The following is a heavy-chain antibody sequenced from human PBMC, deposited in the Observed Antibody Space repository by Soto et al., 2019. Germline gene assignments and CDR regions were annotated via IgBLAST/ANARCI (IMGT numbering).Heavy chain of an antibody. CDR1: GFPFSSYA. D-gene: IGHD5-18*01. CDR3: AKSSGSQYYYYYYMDV. V-gene: IGHV3-23*01. CDR2: ITGSGGST. J-gene: IGHJ6*03. Sequence: GGSLRLSCAASGFPFSSYAMTWVRQAPGKGLEWVSTITGSGGSTYYADSVKGRFTISRDNSKNTLFLQMNSLRAEDTAVFYCAKSSGSQYYYYYYMDVWGKGTTVTVSS.